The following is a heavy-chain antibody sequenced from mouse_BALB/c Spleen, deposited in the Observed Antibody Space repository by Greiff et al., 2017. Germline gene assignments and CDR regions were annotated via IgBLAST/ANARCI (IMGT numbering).Heavy chain of an antibody. D-gene: IGHD4-1*01. CDR3: ARGSELGRSYFDY. V-gene: IGHV14-3*02. Sequence: EVQLQESGAELVKPGASVKLSCTASGFNIKDTYMHWVKQRPEQGLEWIGRIDPANGNTKYDPKFQGKATITADTSSNTAYLQLSSLTSEDTAVYYCARGSELGRSYFDYWGQGTTLTVSS. CDR1: GFNIKDTY. CDR2: IDPANGNT. J-gene: IGHJ2*01.